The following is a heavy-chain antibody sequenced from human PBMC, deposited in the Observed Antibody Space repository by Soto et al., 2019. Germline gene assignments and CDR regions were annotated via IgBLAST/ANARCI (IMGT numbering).Heavy chain of an antibody. J-gene: IGHJ4*02. CDR1: GFTFSSFA. Sequence: EVQLLESGGGLVQPGGSLRLSCAASGFTFSSFAMSWVRQTPGKGLEWVSAITSRGDNTDYADSVKGRFTISRDNSKNTLYLQMDTLRVDDTAVYYCAKRGGTSCLDSWGQGTLVTISS. V-gene: IGHV3-23*01. CDR2: ITSRGDNT. D-gene: IGHD3-16*01. CDR3: AKRGGTSCLDS.